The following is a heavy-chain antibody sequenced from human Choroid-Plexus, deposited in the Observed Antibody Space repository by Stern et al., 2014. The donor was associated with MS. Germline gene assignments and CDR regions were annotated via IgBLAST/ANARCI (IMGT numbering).Heavy chain of an antibody. J-gene: IGHJ5*02. Sequence: QVQLVESGGGVVQPGRPLRLSCVASGFTLGSCAMHWVRQAPGKGLEWVAGVSYDGSNKDYAVSVKGRFTISRDNSQNTLYMQMSSLRPEDTAVYYCAKDRQYLTYFFDHWGQGSLVTVSS. CDR3: AKDRQYLTYFFDH. D-gene: IGHD2/OR15-2a*01. V-gene: IGHV3-30*18. CDR1: GFTLGSCA. CDR2: VSYDGSNK.